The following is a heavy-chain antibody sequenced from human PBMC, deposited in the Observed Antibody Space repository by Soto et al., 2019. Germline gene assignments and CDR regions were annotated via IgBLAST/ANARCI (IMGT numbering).Heavy chain of an antibody. CDR3: ARVRGHSYGYADY. CDR1: GFTFSPYS. D-gene: IGHD5-18*01. J-gene: IGHJ4*02. Sequence: GGSLRLSCAASGFTFSPYSMNWVRQAPGRGLEWVAFISGSGSPIYYADSVEGRFTISRDNAKNSLYLQMNSLRDEDTAVYYCARVRGHSYGYADYWGQGTLVTVSS. CDR2: ISGSGSPI. V-gene: IGHV3-48*02.